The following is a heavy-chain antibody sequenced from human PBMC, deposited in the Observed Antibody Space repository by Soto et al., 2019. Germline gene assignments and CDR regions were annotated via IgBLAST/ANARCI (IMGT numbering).Heavy chain of an antibody. CDR1: GYTFTSYA. D-gene: IGHD1-26*01. J-gene: IGHJ4*02. V-gene: IGHV1-3*01. CDR3: ARSDSGSLDYFDS. CDR2: INAGNGNT. Sequence: QVQLVQSGAEVKKPGASVKVSCKASGYTFTSYAMHWVRQAPGQRLEWMGWINAGNGNTKYSQKFQGRVTITRDTSASTAYMELSSLRSEDTAVYYCARSDSGSLDYFDSWGQGTLVTVSS.